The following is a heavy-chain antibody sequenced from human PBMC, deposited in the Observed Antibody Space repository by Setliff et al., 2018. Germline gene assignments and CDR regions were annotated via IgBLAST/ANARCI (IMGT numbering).Heavy chain of an antibody. V-gene: IGHV3-30*02. Sequence: LSCAASGFTFRGFAMHWVRQAPGKGLEWVAFIRHDESDIYYTNSVKGRFTVSRDNSKNTLYLQMNILRPGDTALYYCVRDSSADYYDNDYFKYWGQGALVTVSS. D-gene: IGHD2-21*02. J-gene: IGHJ1*01. CDR3: VRDSSADYYDNDYFKY. CDR2: IRHDESDI. CDR1: GFTFRGFA.